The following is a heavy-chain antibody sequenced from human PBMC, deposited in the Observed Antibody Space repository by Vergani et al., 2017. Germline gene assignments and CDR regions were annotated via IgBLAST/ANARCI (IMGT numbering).Heavy chain of an antibody. V-gene: IGHV3-30*18. CDR2: ISYDGSNK. CDR3: AKPIAAPGYFDY. D-gene: IGHD6-13*01. J-gene: IGHJ4*02. Sequence: QVQLGESGGGVVQPGRSLRLSCAASGFTFSSYGMHWVRQAPGKGLEWVAVISYDGSNKYYADSVKGRFTISRDNSKNTLYLQMNSLRAEDTAVYYCAKPIAAPGYFDYWGQGTLVTVSS. CDR1: GFTFSSYG.